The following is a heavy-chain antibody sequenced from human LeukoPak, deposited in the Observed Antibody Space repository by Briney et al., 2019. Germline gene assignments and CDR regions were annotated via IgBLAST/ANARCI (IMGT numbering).Heavy chain of an antibody. CDR2: ISGSGGST. CDR1: GFTFSSYA. D-gene: IGHD3-22*01. Sequence: PGVSLRLSCAASGFTFSSYAMSWVPQAPGKGLEGVSAISGSGGSTYYTDSVKGRFTISRDNSKNTLYLQMNSLRAEDTAVYYCAKDIADSSGYYSRCDYWGQGTRVTVSS. V-gene: IGHV3-23*01. CDR3: AKDIADSSGYYSRCDY. J-gene: IGHJ4*02.